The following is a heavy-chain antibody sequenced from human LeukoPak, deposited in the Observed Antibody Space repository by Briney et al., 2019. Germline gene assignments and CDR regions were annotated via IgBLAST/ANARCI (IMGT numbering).Heavy chain of an antibody. V-gene: IGHV4-39*01. Sequence: PSETLSLTCTVSGGSISSYYWGWIRQPPGKGLEWIGSIYYSGSTYYNPSLKSRVTISVDTSKNQFSLKLSSVTAADTAVYYCARFGTNLRSDPRYWGQGTLVTVSS. CDR1: GGSISSYY. D-gene: IGHD4-17*01. CDR2: IYYSGST. CDR3: ARFGTNLRSDPRY. J-gene: IGHJ4*02.